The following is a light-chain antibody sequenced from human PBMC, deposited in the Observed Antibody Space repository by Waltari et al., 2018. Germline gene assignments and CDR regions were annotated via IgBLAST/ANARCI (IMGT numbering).Light chain of an antibody. CDR2: DAS. V-gene: IGKV1-5*01. Sequence: DIQMTQSPSTLSASVGDRGTITCRASQSISSWLAWYQQKPGKAPKLLIYDASSLKSGVPSRFSGSGSGTEFTLTISSLQPDDFATYYCQQYNSYSPNTFGQGTKLEIK. CDR3: QQYNSYSPNT. J-gene: IGKJ2*01. CDR1: QSISSW.